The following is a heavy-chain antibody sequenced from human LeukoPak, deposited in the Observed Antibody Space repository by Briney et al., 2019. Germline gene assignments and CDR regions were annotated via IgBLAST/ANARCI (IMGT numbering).Heavy chain of an antibody. J-gene: IGHJ4*02. D-gene: IGHD2-2*01. CDR2: IFYSGIT. V-gene: IGHV4-39*01. Sequence: SETLSLTCTVSGGSISRSSYYWGWIRQPPGKGLEWIGSIFYSGITSYNSSLKSRVTISVDTSKNQFSLKLSSVTAADTAVYYCARLPLRYQVDYWGQGTLVTVSS. CDR1: GGSISRSSYY. CDR3: ARLPLRYQVDY.